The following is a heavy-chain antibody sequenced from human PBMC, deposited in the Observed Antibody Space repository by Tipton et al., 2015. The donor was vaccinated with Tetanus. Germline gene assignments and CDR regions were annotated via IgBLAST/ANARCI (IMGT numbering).Heavy chain of an antibody. CDR3: ARDFGSNHNWFDP. D-gene: IGHD6-13*01. Sequence: TLSLTCTVSGDSISRGGYFWTWIRHLPGKGLEWIGYIYHTGAAHYNPSLKSRVTLSVDMSKNQFFLKMISMTAADTAVYFCARDFGSNHNWFDPWGQGTPVTVSS. CDR2: IYHTGAA. V-gene: IGHV4-31*03. J-gene: IGHJ5*02. CDR1: GDSISRGGYF.